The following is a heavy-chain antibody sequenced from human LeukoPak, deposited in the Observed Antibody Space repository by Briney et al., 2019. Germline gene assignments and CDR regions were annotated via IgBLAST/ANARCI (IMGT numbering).Heavy chain of an antibody. J-gene: IGHJ4*02. CDR3: ARETYYYDSSGYFKYFDY. V-gene: IGHV4-4*07. Sequence: SETLSLTCTVSGGSIGSYYWSRIRQPAGKGLEWIGRIYTSGSTNYNPSLKSRVTMSVDTSKNQFSLKLSSVTAADTAVYYCARETYYYDSSGYFKYFDYWGQGTLVTVSS. CDR2: IYTSGST. CDR1: GGSIGSYY. D-gene: IGHD3-22*01.